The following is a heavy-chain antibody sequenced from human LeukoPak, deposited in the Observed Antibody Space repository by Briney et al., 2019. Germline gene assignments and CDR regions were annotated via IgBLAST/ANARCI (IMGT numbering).Heavy chain of an antibody. CDR1: GGSISSGGYY. D-gene: IGHD4-11*01. Sequence: SQTLSLTCTVSGGSISSGGYYWSWIRQHPGKGLEWIGYIYYSGSTYYNPSLKSRVTISVGTSKNQFSLKLSSVTAADMAVYYCARESNDYSNYYYYYYMDVWGKGTTVTVSS. CDR2: IYYSGST. CDR3: ARESNDYSNYYYYYYMDV. J-gene: IGHJ6*03. V-gene: IGHV4-31*03.